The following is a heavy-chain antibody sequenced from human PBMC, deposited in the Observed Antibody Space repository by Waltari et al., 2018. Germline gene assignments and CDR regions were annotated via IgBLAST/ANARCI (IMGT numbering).Heavy chain of an antibody. CDR3: ARDEQQLANGNFFDY. CDR2: ILPIFGTA. Sequence: QVQLVQSGAEVKNPGSSVKVSCKPSGGTFSSYAISWVGQAPGQGLEWMGGILPIFGTANYAQKFQGSGTITADKSTSTAYMELSSLRAEDTAVYYWARDEQQLANGNFFDYWGQGTLVTVSS. CDR1: GGTFSSYA. V-gene: IGHV1-69*14. J-gene: IGHJ4*02. D-gene: IGHD6-13*01.